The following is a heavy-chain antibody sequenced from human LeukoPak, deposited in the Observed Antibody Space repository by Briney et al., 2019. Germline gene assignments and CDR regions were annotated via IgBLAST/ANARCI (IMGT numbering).Heavy chain of an antibody. J-gene: IGHJ3*02. CDR3: AKDTGSPADAITMEDNAFDI. D-gene: IGHD3-3*01. CDR1: GFTFSSYW. V-gene: IGHV3-74*01. CDR2: INGDGSST. Sequence: GGSLRLSCAASGFTFSSYWMHWVRQAPGKGLVRVSRINGDGSSTSYADSVKGRFTISRDNAKNSLDLQMESLRAEDTAVYYCAKDTGSPADAITMEDNAFDIWGQGTMVTVSS.